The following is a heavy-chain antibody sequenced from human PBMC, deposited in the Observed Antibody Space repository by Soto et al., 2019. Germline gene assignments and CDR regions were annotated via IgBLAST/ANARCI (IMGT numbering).Heavy chain of an antibody. J-gene: IGHJ4*02. D-gene: IGHD1-1*01. CDR3: VRHGNGTPFYFDF. Sequence: EVQLVQSGAGVKKPGESLRLSCQGSGYRFINYWISWVRQMPGKGLEWVGRIDPSDSYTVYSPSFQGHVTISIDTAINTAFLEWRSLQASDTAMYYCVRHGNGTPFYFDFWGRGTLVPVSS. CDR2: IDPSDSYT. V-gene: IGHV5-10-1*03. CDR1: GYRFINYW.